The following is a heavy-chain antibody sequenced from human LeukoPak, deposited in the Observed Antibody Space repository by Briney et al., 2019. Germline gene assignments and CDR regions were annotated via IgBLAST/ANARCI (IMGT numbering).Heavy chain of an antibody. J-gene: IGHJ6*03. V-gene: IGHV4-61*02. CDR3: ARVRYFVMDV. CDR2: IYTSGST. CDR1: GGSISSGSYY. Sequence: SETLSLTCTVSGGSISSGSYYWSWIRQPAGKGLEWIGRIYTSGSTNYNPSLKSRVTISVDTSKKQFSLKLSSLTAADTAVYYCARVRYFVMDVWYKVTTVTISS. D-gene: IGHD3-9*01.